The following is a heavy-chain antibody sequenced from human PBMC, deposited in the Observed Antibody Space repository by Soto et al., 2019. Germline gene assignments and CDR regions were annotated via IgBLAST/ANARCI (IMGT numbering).Heavy chain of an antibody. CDR2: ISGSGGST. Sequence: GGSLRLSCAASGFTFSSYAMSWVRQAPGKGLEWVSAISGSGGSTYYADSVKGRFTISRDNSKNTLYLQMNSLRAEDTAVYYCAKDNPKLGYCSGGSCYFPFDYWGQGTLVTVSS. J-gene: IGHJ4*02. V-gene: IGHV3-23*01. CDR1: GFTFSSYA. CDR3: AKDNPKLGYCSGGSCYFPFDY. D-gene: IGHD2-15*01.